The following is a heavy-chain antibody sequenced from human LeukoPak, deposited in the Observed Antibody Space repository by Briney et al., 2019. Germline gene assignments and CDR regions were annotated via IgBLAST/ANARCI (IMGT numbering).Heavy chain of an antibody. J-gene: IGHJ3*02. CDR3: ARHDPSSGWYIGNAFDI. D-gene: IGHD6-19*01. V-gene: IGHV4-59*08. Sequence: SETLSLTCTVSGGSISSYYWNWIRQPPGKGLEWIGYIYYSGSTNYNPSLKSRVTISVDTSKNQFSLKLSSVTAADTAVYYCARHDPSSGWYIGNAFDIWGQGTMVTASS. CDR1: GGSISSYY. CDR2: IYYSGST.